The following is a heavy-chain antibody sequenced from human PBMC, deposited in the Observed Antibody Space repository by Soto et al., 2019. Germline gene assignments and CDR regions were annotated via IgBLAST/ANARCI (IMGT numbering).Heavy chain of an antibody. D-gene: IGHD2-15*01. CDR3: ARFLGYCSGGSCYPNNWFDP. CDR2: IYYSGST. Sequence: SETLALTCTVSGGSISSYYWSWIRQHPGKGLEWIGYIYYSGSTNYNPSLKSRVTLSVDTSKNQFSLKLSSVTAADTAVYYCARFLGYCSGGSCYPNNWFDPWGQGTLVTVSS. CDR1: GGSISSYY. J-gene: IGHJ5*02. V-gene: IGHV4-59*01.